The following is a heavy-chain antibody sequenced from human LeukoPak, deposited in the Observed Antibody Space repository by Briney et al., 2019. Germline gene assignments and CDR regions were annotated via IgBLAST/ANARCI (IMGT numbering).Heavy chain of an antibody. CDR3: ATTITVTTDY. CDR1: GGSISGYY. V-gene: IGHV4-59*08. D-gene: IGHD4-17*01. CDR2: IYYSGST. J-gene: IGHJ4*02. Sequence: SETLSLTCTVSGGSISGYYWSWIRQSPGKGLEWVGYIYYSGSTNYNPSLKSRVTISVDTSKNQFSLKLTSVTAADTAVYYCATTITVTTDYWGQGTLVTVS.